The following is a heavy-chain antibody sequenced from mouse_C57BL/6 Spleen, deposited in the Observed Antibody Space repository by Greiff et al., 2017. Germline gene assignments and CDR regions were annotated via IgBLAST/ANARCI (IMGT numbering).Heavy chain of an antibody. V-gene: IGHV14-1*01. J-gene: IGHJ2*01. Sequence: VQLQQSGAELVRPGASVKLSCTASGFNINDYYMHWVKQRPEQGLEWIGRIDPEDGDTEYAPKFQGKATMTADTSSNTAYLQLSSLTSEDTAVYYCTTPNYSNYDFDDWGKGTTLTVSS. D-gene: IGHD2-5*01. CDR1: GFNINDYY. CDR2: IDPEDGDT. CDR3: TTPNYSNYDFDD.